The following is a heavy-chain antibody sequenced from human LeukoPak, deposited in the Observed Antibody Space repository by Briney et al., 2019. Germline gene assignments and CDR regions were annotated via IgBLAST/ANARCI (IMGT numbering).Heavy chain of an antibody. CDR3: ARVGYGSDGFDP. V-gene: IGHV5-10-1*01. CDR2: FDPSDSYT. J-gene: IGHJ5*02. CDR1: GYSFTSYW. Sequence: GESLKISCKGSGYSFTSYWISWVRQMPGKGVEWRGRFDPSDSYTNYSPSFQGHVTISADKSISTAYLQWSSLKASDTAMYYCARVGYGSDGFDPWGQRTLVTVSS. D-gene: IGHD5-12*01.